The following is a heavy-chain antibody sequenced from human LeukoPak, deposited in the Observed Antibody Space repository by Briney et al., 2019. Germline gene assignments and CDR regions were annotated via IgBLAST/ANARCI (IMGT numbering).Heavy chain of an antibody. CDR1: GFTFSSYA. D-gene: IGHD3-22*01. CDR3: AKGAMIVVVINRNYYFDY. J-gene: IGHJ4*02. Sequence: PGGSLRLSCAASGFTFSSYAMSWVRQAPGKGLEWVSAISGSGGSTYYADSVKGRFTISRDNSKNTLYLQMNSLRAEDTAVYYCAKGAMIVVVINRNYYFDYWGQGSLVTVSS. V-gene: IGHV3-23*01. CDR2: ISGSGGST.